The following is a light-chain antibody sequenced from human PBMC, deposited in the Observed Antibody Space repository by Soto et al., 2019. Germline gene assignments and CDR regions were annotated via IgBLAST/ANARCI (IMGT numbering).Light chain of an antibody. V-gene: IGKV1-17*01. CDR1: QGIRND. CDR3: LQYNNYPRT. CDR2: PAS. Sequence: DIQMTQSPSSLSASVGDRVTIPCRASQGIRNDVAWYQQKPRKAPKLLIYPASNLESGVPSRFRGRRCGTGFTLRNSSLQTEDFATYYGLQYNNYPRTFGGGTKVEIK. J-gene: IGKJ4*01.